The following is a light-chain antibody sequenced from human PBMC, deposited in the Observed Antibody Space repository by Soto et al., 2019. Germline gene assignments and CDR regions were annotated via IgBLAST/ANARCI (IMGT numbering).Light chain of an antibody. CDR2: GAS. J-gene: IGKJ4*01. CDR3: QQYGSSPQT. V-gene: IGKV3-20*01. Sequence: IVFTQSPGTLSLSPGERATLSCRASQSVSSSFLAWYQQKPGQAPRLLIYGASTRATGIPDRFSGSGSGTDFTLTISRLEPEDFAVYYCQQYGSSPQTFGGGTKVDIK. CDR1: QSVSSSF.